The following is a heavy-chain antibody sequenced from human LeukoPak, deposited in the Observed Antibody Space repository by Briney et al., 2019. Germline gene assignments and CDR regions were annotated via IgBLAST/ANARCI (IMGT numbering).Heavy chain of an antibody. V-gene: IGHV4-38-2*01. Sequence: SETLSLTCAVSGYSISSGYYWGWIRHPPGKGLEWIGSIYHSGSTYYNPSLKSRVTISVDTSKNQFSLKLSSVTAADTAVYYCARTPTVTTRAGGFDYWGQGTLVTVSS. CDR3: ARTPTVTTRAGGFDY. CDR2: IYHSGST. J-gene: IGHJ4*02. CDR1: GYSISSGYY. D-gene: IGHD4-17*01.